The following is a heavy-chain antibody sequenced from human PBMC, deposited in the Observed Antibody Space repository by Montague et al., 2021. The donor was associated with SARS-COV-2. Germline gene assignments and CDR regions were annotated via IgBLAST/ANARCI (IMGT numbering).Heavy chain of an antibody. Sequence: SLSLSFSASGFTFSNAWMSWVRQAPGKGLEWVGRIKSKTDGGTTDYAAPVKGRFTISRDDSKNTLYLQMNSLKTEDTAVYYCTTDDVVRGVIVYYGMDVWGQGTTVTVSS. D-gene: IGHD3-10*01. J-gene: IGHJ6*02. CDR1: GFTFSNAW. CDR2: IKSKTDGGTT. CDR3: TTDDVVRGVIVYYGMDV. V-gene: IGHV3-15*01.